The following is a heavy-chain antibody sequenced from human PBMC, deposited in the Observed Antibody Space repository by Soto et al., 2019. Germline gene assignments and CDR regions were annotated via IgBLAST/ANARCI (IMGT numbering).Heavy chain of an antibody. V-gene: IGHV3-21*01. D-gene: IGHD1-26*01. J-gene: IGHJ5*02. CDR3: ATYSGSYSPIDP. CDR2: ISSSSSYI. CDR1: GFTFSSYS. Sequence: PGGSLRLSCAASGFTFSSYSMNWVRQAPGKGLEWVSSISSSSSYIYYADSVKGRFTISRDNAKNSLYLQMNSLRAEDTAVYYCATYSGSYSPIDPWGQGTLVTVSS.